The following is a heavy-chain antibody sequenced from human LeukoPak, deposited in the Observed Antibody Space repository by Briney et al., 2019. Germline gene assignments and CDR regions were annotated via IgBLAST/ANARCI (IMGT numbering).Heavy chain of an antibody. D-gene: IGHD3-16*01. Sequence: SETLSLTCTVSGDHITSNYWTWIRQPPGKRLEWLVYTSASGDTNYNPSLKSRVTISLDTSKNQFSLKLSSVTAEDTAVYYCARLMRQVASAIYHSFDLWGHGTLVTVSS. J-gene: IGHJ5*02. CDR1: GDHITSNY. CDR2: TSASGDT. CDR3: ARLMRQVASAIYHSFDL. V-gene: IGHV4-4*09.